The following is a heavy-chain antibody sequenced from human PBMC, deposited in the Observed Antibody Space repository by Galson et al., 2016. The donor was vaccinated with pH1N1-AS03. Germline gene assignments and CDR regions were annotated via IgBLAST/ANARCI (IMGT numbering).Heavy chain of an antibody. J-gene: IGHJ4*02. CDR3: ARWSNDYGSY. CDR2: IYPSDSDT. CDR1: GYTFTNYL. V-gene: IGHV5-51*03. D-gene: IGHD4-17*01. Sequence: QSGAEVKKPGESLKISCKGSGYTFTNYLIGWVRHLPGKGLEWIGIIYPSDSDTRYNSSFQGQVTISADTSISTAYLQWNSLKASDTAIYYCARWSNDYGSYWGQGTLVTVSS.